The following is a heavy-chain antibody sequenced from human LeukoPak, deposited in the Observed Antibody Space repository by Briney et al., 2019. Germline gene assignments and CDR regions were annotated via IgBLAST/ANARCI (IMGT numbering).Heavy chain of an antibody. CDR2: ISGSGGTT. CDR3: AKGFGDTTFGVVTAYDY. Sequence: GGPLRLSCAASGFTFTRYAMAWVRRAPGKGLEWVSTISGSGGTTYYPDSVKGRFTISRDNSNNTLYLQMNSLDADDTALYYCAKGFGDTTFGVVTAYDYWGQGILVTVSS. V-gene: IGHV3-23*01. D-gene: IGHD3-3*01. J-gene: IGHJ4*02. CDR1: GFTFTRYA.